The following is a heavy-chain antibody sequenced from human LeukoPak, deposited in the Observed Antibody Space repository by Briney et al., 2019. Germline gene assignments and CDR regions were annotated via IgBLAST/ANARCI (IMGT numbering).Heavy chain of an antibody. D-gene: IGHD6-13*01. CDR1: GGSFSGYY. J-gene: IGHJ5*02. V-gene: IGHV4-34*01. CDR3: ARARPYSSSWYSGFDP. CDR2: INHSGST. Sequence: PSETLSLTCAVYGGSFSGYYWSWIRQPPGKGLERIGEINHSGSTNYNPSLKSRVTISVDTSKNQFSLKLSSVTAADTAVYYCARARPYSSSWYSGFDPWGQGTLVTVSS.